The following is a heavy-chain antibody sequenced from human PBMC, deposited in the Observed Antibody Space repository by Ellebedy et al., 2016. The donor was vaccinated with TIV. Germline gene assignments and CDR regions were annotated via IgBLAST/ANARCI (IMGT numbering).Heavy chain of an antibody. V-gene: IGHV3-13*01. J-gene: IGHJ2*01. CDR1: GFTFGNSD. CDR2: IGVGGDT. CDR3: ARERANSGYNWNDWYFDL. Sequence: GGSLRLSCGASGFTFGNSDMHWVRQPVGKGLEWVSAIGVGGDTYYSDSVKGRFTISRENAKNSLYLQMYNLGAGDTAVYYCARERANSGYNWNDWYFDLWGRGTLVTVSS. D-gene: IGHD1-1*01.